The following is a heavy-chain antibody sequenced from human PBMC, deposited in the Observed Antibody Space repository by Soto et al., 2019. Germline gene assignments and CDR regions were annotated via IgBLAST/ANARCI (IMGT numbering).Heavy chain of an antibody. Sequence: EVQLLESGGGLVQPGGSLRLSCAASGFTFSNYAMTWVRQAPGKGLEWVSVITGSGGGTYFVDSVKGRFTISRDNSKNTVYLQMSSVRAEDSAVYCCAKRPLTAAGFDYWGQGTLVTVSS. V-gene: IGHV3-23*01. CDR1: GFTFSNYA. CDR3: AKRPLTAAGFDY. CDR2: ITGSGGGT. J-gene: IGHJ4*02. D-gene: IGHD6-13*01.